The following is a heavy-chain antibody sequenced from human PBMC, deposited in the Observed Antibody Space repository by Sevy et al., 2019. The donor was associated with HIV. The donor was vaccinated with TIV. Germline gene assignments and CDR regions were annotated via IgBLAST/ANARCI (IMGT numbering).Heavy chain of an antibody. CDR3: ARGSVVRGVIIKNYFDY. D-gene: IGHD3-10*01. CDR1: GYSFTTSW. Sequence: GESLKISCKGSGYSFTTSWIGWVRQMPGKGLEWMGIIYPGDSDTRYSPSFQGQVTISAVKSIRTAYLQWSSLKASDTAMYYCARGSVVRGVIIKNYFDYWGQGTLVTVSS. V-gene: IGHV5-51*01. CDR2: IYPGDSDT. J-gene: IGHJ4*02.